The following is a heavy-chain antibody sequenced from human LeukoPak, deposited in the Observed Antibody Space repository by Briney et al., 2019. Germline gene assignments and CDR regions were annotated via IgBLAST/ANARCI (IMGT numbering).Heavy chain of an antibody. CDR1: GGSISSSSYY. J-gene: IGHJ4*02. D-gene: IGHD5/OR15-5a*01. CDR3: ATLVSTRYYFDY. CDR2: IYYSGST. Sequence: PSETLSLTCTVSGGSISSSSYYWGWIRQPPGKGLEWIGSIYYSGSTYYNPSLKSRVTISVDTSKNQFSLKFTSVTAADTAVYFCATLVSTRYYFDYWGQGTLVTVSS. V-gene: IGHV4-39*01.